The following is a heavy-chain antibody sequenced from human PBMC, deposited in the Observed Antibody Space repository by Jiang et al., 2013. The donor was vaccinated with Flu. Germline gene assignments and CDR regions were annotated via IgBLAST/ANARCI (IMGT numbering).Heavy chain of an antibody. D-gene: IGHD4-17*01. V-gene: IGHV4-59*01. J-gene: IGHJ6*03. CDR3: ASGRRGRTLTTVTTLNYYYYYMDV. Sequence: PRKGLEWIGYIYYSGSTNYNPSLKSRVTISVDTSKNQFSLKLSSVTAADTAVYYCASGRRGRTLTTVTTLNYYYYYMDVWGKGTTVTVSS. CDR2: IYYSGST.